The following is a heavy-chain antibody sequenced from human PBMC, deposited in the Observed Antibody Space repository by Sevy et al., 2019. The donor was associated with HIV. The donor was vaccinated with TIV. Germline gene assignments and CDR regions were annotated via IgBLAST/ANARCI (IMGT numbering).Heavy chain of an antibody. D-gene: IGHD2-8*01. CDR1: GFTFSSYA. V-gene: IGHV3-23*01. Sequence: GGSLRLSCAASGFTFSSYAMSWVRQAPGKGLEWVSAISGSGGSTYYADSVKGRFTISRDNSKNTLYLQMNSLRAEDTAVYYCAKGGYCTNGVCYRGVENYYYMDVWGKGTTVTVSS. CDR3: AKGGYCTNGVCYRGVENYYYMDV. CDR2: ISGSGGST. J-gene: IGHJ6*03.